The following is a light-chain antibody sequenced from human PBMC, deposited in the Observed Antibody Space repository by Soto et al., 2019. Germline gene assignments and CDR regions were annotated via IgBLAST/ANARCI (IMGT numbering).Light chain of an antibody. CDR3: QQYNDWPPIT. Sequence: EVVLTQSPATLSLSPGERATPSCRASQSVSTNLAWYQQKPGQAPRLLIYGASTRATGVPARFSGSGSGTEFTLTISSLQSEDFAVYYCQQYNDWPPITFGQGTRLEIK. V-gene: IGKV3-15*01. CDR1: QSVSTN. J-gene: IGKJ5*01. CDR2: GAS.